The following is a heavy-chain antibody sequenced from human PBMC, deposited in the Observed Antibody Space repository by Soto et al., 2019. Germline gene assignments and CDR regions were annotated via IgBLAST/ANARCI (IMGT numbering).Heavy chain of an antibody. Sequence: PSETLSLACVVSNFSISSGYYWGWIRQSPGKGLEWTASIYRSGTTSYNPSLKSRVTISVDPSKNQFSLMLTAVTAADTAVYYCARTHSGSYYSVFNYWGRGSLVTVSS. V-gene: IGHV4-38-2*01. CDR3: ARTHSGSYYSVFNY. CDR1: NFSISSGYY. CDR2: IYRSGTT. J-gene: IGHJ4*02. D-gene: IGHD1-26*01.